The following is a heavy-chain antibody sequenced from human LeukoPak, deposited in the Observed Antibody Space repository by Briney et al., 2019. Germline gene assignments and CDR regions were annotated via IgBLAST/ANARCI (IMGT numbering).Heavy chain of an antibody. CDR1: GFTFSSYS. D-gene: IGHD4-11*01. CDR2: ISSSSSYI. V-gene: IGHV3-21*01. J-gene: IGHJ4*02. Sequence: PGGSLRLSCAASGFTFSSYSMNWVRQAPGKGLEWVSSISSSSSYIYYADSVKGRFTISRDNSKNTLYLQMNSLRAEDTAVYYCAKDRSQSNYVFFGALRGTAFDYWGQGTLVTVSS. CDR3: AKDRSQSNYVFFGALRGTAFDY.